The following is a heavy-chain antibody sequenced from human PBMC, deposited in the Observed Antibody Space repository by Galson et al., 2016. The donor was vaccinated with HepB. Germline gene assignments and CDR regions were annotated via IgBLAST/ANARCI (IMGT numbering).Heavy chain of an antibody. CDR2: IGSSPGTV. V-gene: IGHV3-48*02. CDR3: ARDPLGYSYALVRYFDY. Sequence: SLRLSCAASGFTFASYSMHWVRQVPGKGLEWVSYIGSSPGTVYYADSVKGRFTISRDNAKNSLYLQMNSLRDEDTAVYYCARDPLGYSYALVRYFDYWGLGTMVTVSS. CDR1: GFTFASYS. J-gene: IGHJ4*03. D-gene: IGHD5-18*01.